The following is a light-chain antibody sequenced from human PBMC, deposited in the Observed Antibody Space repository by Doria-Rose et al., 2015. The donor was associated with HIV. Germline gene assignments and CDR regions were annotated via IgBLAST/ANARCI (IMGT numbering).Light chain of an antibody. CDR3: LQYNTYPFA. CDR2: KAA. V-gene: IGKV1-5*03. Sequence: TQSPSTLSASVGDRVTITCRASQSISSWLAWYQQKPVKAPKLLMYKAASCESGVPSRFSGSGSGTEVTLPISSLQPDDFATYYCLQYNTYPFAFGPGTKVD. CDR1: QSISSW. J-gene: IGKJ3*01.